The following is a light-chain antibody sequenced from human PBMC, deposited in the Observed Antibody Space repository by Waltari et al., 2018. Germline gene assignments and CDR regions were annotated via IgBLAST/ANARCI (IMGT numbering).Light chain of an antibody. J-gene: IGKJ4*01. Sequence: DIQMTQSPSSLSASVGDRVSITCRASQSISNYLNWYQQKPGKAPKLLIYAASSLQSGVPSRFSGSGSGTDLTLTISSLQPEDFATYYCQQSYSTPFTFGGGTKVEIK. V-gene: IGKV1-39*01. CDR1: QSISNY. CDR3: QQSYSTPFT. CDR2: AAS.